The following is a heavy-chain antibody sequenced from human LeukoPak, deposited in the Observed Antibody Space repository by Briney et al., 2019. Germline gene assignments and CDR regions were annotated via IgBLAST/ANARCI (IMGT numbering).Heavy chain of an antibody. V-gene: IGHV4-39*01. Sequence: SETLSLTCTVSGGSISSSSYYWGWIRQPPGKGLEWIGNFDYSGNTYYNPSLKSRVTVSVDTSKNQFSLKVSSVTAADTAVYYCASLVWGSYRPYFDYWGQGTLVTVSS. CDR3: ASLVWGSYRPYFDY. CDR2: FDYSGNT. J-gene: IGHJ4*02. D-gene: IGHD3-16*02. CDR1: GGSISSSSYY.